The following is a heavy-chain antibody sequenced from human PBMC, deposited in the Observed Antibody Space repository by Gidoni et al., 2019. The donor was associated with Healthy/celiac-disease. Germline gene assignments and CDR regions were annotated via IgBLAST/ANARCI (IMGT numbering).Heavy chain of an antibody. D-gene: IGHD3-3*01. CDR2: IKSKTDGGTT. V-gene: IGHV3-15*01. J-gene: IGHJ4*02. Sequence: EVQLVESGGGLVKPGGSLRLSCAASGFTFSNAWMSWVRQAPGKGLEWVGRIKSKTDGGTTDYAAPVKGRFTISRDDSKNTLYLQMNSLKTEDTAVYYCTTDLITIFGVVSSYYFDYWGQGTLVTVSS. CDR1: GFTFSNAW. CDR3: TTDLITIFGVVSSYYFDY.